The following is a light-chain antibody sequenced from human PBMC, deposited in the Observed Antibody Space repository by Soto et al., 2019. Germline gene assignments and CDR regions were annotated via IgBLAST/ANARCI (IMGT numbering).Light chain of an antibody. Sequence: EIAMTQSPLSLAVTPGEPASISCRSSQTLLHSNGYTYLDWYLQKPGQSPQLLIYLGSTRASGVPDRFGGSGSGTDFTLKISRVEAEDVGIFYCMQGLRPMYTSGQGNKLEIK. CDR2: LGS. V-gene: IGKV2-28*01. J-gene: IGKJ2*01. CDR1: QTLLHSNGYTY. CDR3: MQGLRPMYT.